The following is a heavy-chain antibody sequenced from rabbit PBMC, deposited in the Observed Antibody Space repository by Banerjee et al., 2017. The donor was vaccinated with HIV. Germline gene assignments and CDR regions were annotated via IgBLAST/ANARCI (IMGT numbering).Heavy chain of an antibody. J-gene: IGHJ4*01. V-gene: IGHV1S40*01. CDR2: IYGGSSGST. CDR3: ARGNHWTYDGGVADVYFDL. D-gene: IGHD4-2*01. CDR1: GISFSSSYY. Sequence: QSLEESGGDLVKPGASLTLTCTASGISFSSSYYMCWVRQAPGKGLEWIACIYGGSSGSTAYASWAKGRFTISKSSSTTVTLQMTSLTAADTATYFCARGNHWTYDGGVADVYFDLWGQGTLVTVS.